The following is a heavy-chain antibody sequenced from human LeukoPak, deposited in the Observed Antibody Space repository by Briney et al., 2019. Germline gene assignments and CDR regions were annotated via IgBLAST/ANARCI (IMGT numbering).Heavy chain of an antibody. CDR2: FYYSGNT. CDR3: ASARVVDTPMSYYMDV. J-gene: IGHJ6*03. D-gene: IGHD5-18*01. Sequence: SETLSLTCTISGGSISSYYWNWIRQPPGKGLEWIGYFYYSGNTNYNPSLKSRLTVSLDTSKNQFPLKLSSVTAADTAVYYCASARVVDTPMSYYMDVWGKGTTVTVSS. CDR1: GGSISSYY. V-gene: IGHV4-59*01.